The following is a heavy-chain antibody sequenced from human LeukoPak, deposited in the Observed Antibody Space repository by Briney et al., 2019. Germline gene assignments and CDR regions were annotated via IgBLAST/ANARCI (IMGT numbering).Heavy chain of an antibody. Sequence: PGGSLRLACVTSGFSLSSYWMHWVRQAPGTVPVWVSYIDNYGTHTTYADSVRGRFTVSRDNAKNTLYLQMNGLRAEDTSVYYCTRGGFNHNLDVWGKGTTVTVSS. CDR2: IDNYGTHT. J-gene: IGHJ6*04. V-gene: IGHV3-74*01. CDR3: TRGGFNHNLDV. D-gene: IGHD1-1*01. CDR1: GFSLSSYW.